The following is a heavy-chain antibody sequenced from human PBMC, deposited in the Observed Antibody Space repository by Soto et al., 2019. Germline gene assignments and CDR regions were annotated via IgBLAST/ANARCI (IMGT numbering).Heavy chain of an antibody. Sequence: QVQLVESGGGVVQPGRSLRLSCAASGFKFSGYGMHWVRQAPGKRLEWVAVMSYDGSNKYYADSVKGRFTISGDNSKNTLYLQMNSLRGEDTAVYYCAKDSEQQLVRGWFDPWGQGTLVIVSS. J-gene: IGHJ5*02. CDR3: AKDSEQQLVRGWFDP. D-gene: IGHD6-13*01. CDR1: GFKFSGYG. V-gene: IGHV3-30*18. CDR2: MSYDGSNK.